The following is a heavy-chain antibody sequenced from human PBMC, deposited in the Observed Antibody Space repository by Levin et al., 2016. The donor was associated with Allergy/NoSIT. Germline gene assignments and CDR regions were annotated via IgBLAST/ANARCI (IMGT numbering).Heavy chain of an antibody. V-gene: IGHV3-64*01. CDR3: ARERGDYYDSGGYYYVGGTPRGLCDH. D-gene: IGHD3-22*01. CDR1: GFTFRTYA. Sequence: GESLKISCAASGFTFRTYAMHWVRQAPGKGLEYVSGISSNGGSTYYVNSVKGRFTISRDNSKNRLYLQMGSLRAEDMAVYYCARERGDYYDSGGYYYVGGTPRGLCDHWGQGILVTVSS. CDR2: ISSNGGST. J-gene: IGHJ4*02.